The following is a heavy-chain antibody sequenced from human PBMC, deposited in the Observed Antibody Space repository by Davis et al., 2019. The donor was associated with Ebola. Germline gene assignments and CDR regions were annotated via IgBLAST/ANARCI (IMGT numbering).Heavy chain of an antibody. J-gene: IGHJ4*02. CDR2: ISGSGGST. CDR1: GFTFSSYA. D-gene: IGHD6-19*01. CDR3: ARSSVADTFLVNFDY. Sequence: GESLKISCGASGFTFSSYAMSWVRQVPGKGLEWVSSISGSGGSTYYADSVKGRFTVSRDNSKNTLYMQMNSLRAEDTAVYFCARSSVADTFLVNFDYWGQGTLVTVSS. V-gene: IGHV3-23*01.